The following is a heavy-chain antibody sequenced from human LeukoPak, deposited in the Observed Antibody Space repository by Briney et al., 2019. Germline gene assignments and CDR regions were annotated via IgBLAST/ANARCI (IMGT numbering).Heavy chain of an antibody. J-gene: IGHJ4*02. D-gene: IGHD1-7*01. CDR2: INHSGST. CDR1: GFTFSSYA. Sequence: SGGSLRLSCAASGFTFSSYAMSWIRQPPGKGLEWIGEINHSGSTNYNPSLKSRVTISVDTSKNQFSLKLSSVTAADTAVYYCARVLELVDYWGQGTLVAVSS. V-gene: IGHV4-34*01. CDR3: ARVLELVDY.